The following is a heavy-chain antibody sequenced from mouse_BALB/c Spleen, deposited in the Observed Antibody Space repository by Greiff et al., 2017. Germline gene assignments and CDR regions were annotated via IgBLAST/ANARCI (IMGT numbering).Heavy chain of an antibody. CDR3: ARHGDYYGAMDY. V-gene: IGHV5-6-5*01. Sequence: EVKVVESGGGLVKLGGSLKLSCAASGFTFSSYAMSWVRQTPEKRLEWVASISSGGSTYYPDSVKGRFTISRDNARNILYLQMSSLRSEDTAMYYCARHGDYYGAMDYWGQGTSVTVSS. D-gene: IGHD1-1*01. J-gene: IGHJ4*01. CDR2: ISSGGST. CDR1: GFTFSSYA.